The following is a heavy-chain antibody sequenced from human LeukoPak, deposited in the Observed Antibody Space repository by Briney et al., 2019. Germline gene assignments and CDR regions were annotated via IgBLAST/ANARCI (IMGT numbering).Heavy chain of an antibody. CDR3: ARGGGYSSSPDAFDI. V-gene: IGHV3-33*01. J-gene: IGHJ3*02. D-gene: IGHD6-13*01. Sequence: GGSLRLSCAASGFTFSSYGMHWVRQASGKGLEWVAVIWYDGSNKYYADSVKGRFTISRDNSKNTLYLQMNSLRAEDTAVYYCARGGGYSSSPDAFDIWGQGTMVTVSS. CDR2: IWYDGSNK. CDR1: GFTFSSYG.